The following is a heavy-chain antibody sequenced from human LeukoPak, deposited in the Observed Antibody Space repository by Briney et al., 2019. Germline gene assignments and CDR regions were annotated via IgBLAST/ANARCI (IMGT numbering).Heavy chain of an antibody. CDR1: GYSFRNFW. J-gene: IGHJ4*02. V-gene: IGHV5-51*01. Sequence: GESLKISCKGLGYSFRNFWIGWVRQIPRKGLEWMGVFFPGDSDTRYSPSLQGQVTISVDKFISTAYLQWSSLKASHTAMYYCARRGSCGWQFYYFDYWGQGTLVTVSS. D-gene: IGHD6-19*01. CDR3: ARRGSCGWQFYYFDY. CDR2: FFPGDSDT.